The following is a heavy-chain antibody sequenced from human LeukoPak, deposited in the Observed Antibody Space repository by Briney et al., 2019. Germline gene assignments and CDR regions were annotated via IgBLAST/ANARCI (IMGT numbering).Heavy chain of an antibody. CDR2: IYYSGST. CDR1: GGSLSSGGYY. CDR3: ARGWKSCSSTSCYRAFDP. Sequence: SQTLSLTCTVSGGSLSSGGYYWGWVRQHPGKGLEWIGYIYYSGSTYYNPSLKSRVTISVDTSKNQFSLKLSSVTAADTAVYYCARGWKSCSSTSCYRAFDPWGQGTLVTVSS. J-gene: IGHJ5*02. D-gene: IGHD2-2*02. V-gene: IGHV4-31*03.